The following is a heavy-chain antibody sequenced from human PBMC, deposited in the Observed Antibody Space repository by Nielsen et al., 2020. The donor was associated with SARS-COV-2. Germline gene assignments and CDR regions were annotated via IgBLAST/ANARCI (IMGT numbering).Heavy chain of an antibody. J-gene: IGHJ6*03. CDR3: ARDFDHCSSTSCYAGRMGMDV. CDR2: ISSSSSTI. V-gene: IGHV3-48*01. D-gene: IGHD2-2*01. Sequence: GESLKISCAASGFTFSSYSMNWVRQAPGKGLEWVSYISSSSSTIYYADSVKGRFTISRDNSKNTLYLQMNSLRAEDTAVYYCARDFDHCSSTSCYAGRMGMDVWGKGTTVTVSS. CDR1: GFTFSSYS.